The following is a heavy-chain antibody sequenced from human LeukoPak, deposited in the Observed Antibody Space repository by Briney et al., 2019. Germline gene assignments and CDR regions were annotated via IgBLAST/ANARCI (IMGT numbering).Heavy chain of an antibody. Sequence: GGSLRLSCAASGFTFSSYGMSWVRQAPGKGLEWVSAISAGGGSTYYADSVKGRFTISRDNSKNTLYLQMNSLRAEDTAVYYCAKDRRVRAFDIWGQGTMVTVSS. J-gene: IGHJ3*02. CDR1: GFTFSSYG. CDR2: ISAGGGST. CDR3: AKDRRVRAFDI. V-gene: IGHV3-23*01. D-gene: IGHD3-10*01.